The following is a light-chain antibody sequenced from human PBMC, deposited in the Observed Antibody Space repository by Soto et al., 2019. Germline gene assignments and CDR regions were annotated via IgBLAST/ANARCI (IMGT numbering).Light chain of an antibody. CDR2: AAS. J-gene: IGKJ2*01. V-gene: IGKV1-39*01. CDR3: QQSYSTPPYT. CDR1: QSISSY. Sequence: DIQMTQSPSSLSASVGDRVTITCRASQSISSYLNWYQQKPGKAPKLLIYAASSLQSGVPPRFSGSGSGTDFTLPISSLQPEDFATYYCQQSYSTPPYTFGQGTKLEIK.